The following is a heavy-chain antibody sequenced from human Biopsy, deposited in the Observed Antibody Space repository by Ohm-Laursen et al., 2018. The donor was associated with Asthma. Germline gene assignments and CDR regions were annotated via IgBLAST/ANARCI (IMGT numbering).Heavy chain of an antibody. CDR2: IYYSGST. J-gene: IGHJ5*02. CDR1: GGSISSGGYY. CDR3: ARDLSFYDSSGYYRRWFDP. Sequence: SETLSLTCTASGGSISSGGYYWSWIRQHPGKGLEWIGYIYYSGSTYYNPSLKSRVTISVDTSKNQFSLKLSSVTAADTAVYYCARDLSFYDSSGYYRRWFDPWGQGTLVTVSS. V-gene: IGHV4-31*02. D-gene: IGHD3-22*01.